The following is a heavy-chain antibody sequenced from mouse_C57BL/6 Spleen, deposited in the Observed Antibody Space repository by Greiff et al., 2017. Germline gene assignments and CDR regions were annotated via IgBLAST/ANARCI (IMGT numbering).Heavy chain of an antibody. CDR3: ARGNYSFAY. CDR2: IHPNSGST. D-gene: IGHD2-1*01. Sequence: QVQLQQPGAELVKPGASVKLSCKASGYTFTSYWMHWVKQRPGQGLEWIGMIHPNSGSTNYNAKFKSKATLTVDTSSSTAYMQLSSLTSEDSAVYYCARGNYSFAYWGQGTLVTVSA. CDR1: GYTFTSYW. V-gene: IGHV1-64*01. J-gene: IGHJ3*01.